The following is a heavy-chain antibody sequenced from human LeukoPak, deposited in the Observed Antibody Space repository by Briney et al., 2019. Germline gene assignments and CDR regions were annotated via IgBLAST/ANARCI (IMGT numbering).Heavy chain of an antibody. CDR2: ISSSSSYM. CDR1: GFTFSDSA. Sequence: PGGSLRLSCVASGFTFSDSAMNWVRQAPGKELEWVSSISSSSSYMYYSGSVKGRFTISRDNAKNSLYLQMSGLRVEDTGAYYCAGEISNWFDPWGQGTLVTVSS. D-gene: IGHD3-16*01. CDR3: AGEISNWFDP. J-gene: IGHJ5*02. V-gene: IGHV3-21*01.